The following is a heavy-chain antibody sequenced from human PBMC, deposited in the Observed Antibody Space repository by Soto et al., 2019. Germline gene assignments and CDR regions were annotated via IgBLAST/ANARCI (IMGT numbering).Heavy chain of an antibody. V-gene: IGHV1-8*01. CDR3: ARVGGNWNDDYFDY. D-gene: IGHD1-1*01. CDR1: GYTFSDHD. CDR2: MNPNSGDT. Sequence: QVQLVQSGAEVKKPGASVKVSCKASGYTFSDHDINWVRQASGQGPEWLGWMNPNSGDTGYAQNFQGRVTMTRDTSKRTAYMELSSLRSEYTAVYYCARVGGNWNDDYFDYSGQGTLVTVSS. J-gene: IGHJ4*02.